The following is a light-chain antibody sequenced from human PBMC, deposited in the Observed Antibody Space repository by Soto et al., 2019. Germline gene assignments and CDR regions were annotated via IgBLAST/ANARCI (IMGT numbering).Light chain of an antibody. J-gene: IGKJ1*01. CDR2: GAS. CDR3: QQYYNWPPWT. Sequence: EIVLTQVAATPSVSKGERATLSCRASQSVSSNLAWYQQKAGQAPRLLIYGASTRATGIPARFSGSGSGTEFTLTISSLQSEDFAIYYCQQYYNWPPWTFGQGTKVDIK. CDR1: QSVSSN. V-gene: IGKV3-15*01.